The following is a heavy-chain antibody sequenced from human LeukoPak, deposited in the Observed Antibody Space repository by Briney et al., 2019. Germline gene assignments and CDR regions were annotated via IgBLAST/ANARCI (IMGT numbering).Heavy chain of an antibody. CDR1: GGTFSSYA. V-gene: IGHV1-2*02. D-gene: IGHD3-22*01. CDR3: ARGAWDYYDSSGYSISYYYYMDV. Sequence: ASVKVSCKASGGTFSSYAISWVRQAPGQGLEWMGWINPNSGGTNYAQKFQGRVTMTRDTSISTAYMELSRLRSDDTAVYYCARGAWDYYDSSGYSISYYYYMDVWGKGTTVTVSS. CDR2: INPNSGGT. J-gene: IGHJ6*03.